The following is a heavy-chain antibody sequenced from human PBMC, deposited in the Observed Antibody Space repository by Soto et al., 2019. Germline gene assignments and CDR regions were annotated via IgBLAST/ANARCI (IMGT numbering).Heavy chain of an antibody. V-gene: IGHV3-74*01. CDR3: AIGDRGAFDL. D-gene: IGHD1-26*01. CDR2: IHSDGSST. J-gene: IGHJ3*01. Sequence: EVQLVESGGGLVQPGESLRLSCAASGFTFSYYWMHWVRQAPGKGLVWVSRIHSDGSSTTYADSVKGRFSISRDNARNTVYLQMNSLRAEDTAVYYCAIGDRGAFDLWGQGTVLTVSS. CDR1: GFTFSYYW.